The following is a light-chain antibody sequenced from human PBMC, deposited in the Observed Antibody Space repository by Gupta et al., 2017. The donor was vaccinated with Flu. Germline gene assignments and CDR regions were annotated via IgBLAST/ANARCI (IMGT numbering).Light chain of an antibody. J-gene: IGKJ3*01. V-gene: IGKV4-1*01. CDR1: QSVLYSSNNKNY. Sequence: LYERATINCKSSQSVLYSSNNKNYLAWYQQKPGQPPKLLISWASTRASGVPDRFAGSGSGTDFTLTISSLQAEDVAVYFCHHYYTTPPAFGPGTRVEIK. CDR3: HHYYTTPPA. CDR2: WAS.